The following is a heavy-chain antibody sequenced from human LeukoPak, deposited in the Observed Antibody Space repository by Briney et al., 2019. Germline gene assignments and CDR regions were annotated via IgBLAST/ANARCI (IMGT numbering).Heavy chain of an antibody. V-gene: IGHV3-53*01. CDR2: IYSGGST. CDR1: GFTVSSNY. CDR3: AKTYAYCSGGSCCDY. D-gene: IGHD2-15*01. Sequence: PGGSLRLSCAASGFTVSSNYMSWVRQAPGQGLEWVSVIYSGGSTYYADSVKGRFTISRDNSKNTLYLQMNSLRAEDTAVYYCAKTYAYCSGGSCCDYWGQGTLVTVSS. J-gene: IGHJ4*02.